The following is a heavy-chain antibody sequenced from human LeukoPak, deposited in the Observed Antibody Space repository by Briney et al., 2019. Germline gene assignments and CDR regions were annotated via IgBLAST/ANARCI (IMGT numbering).Heavy chain of an antibody. D-gene: IGHD2-15*01. CDR3: TRDTGCSGGACYSFYDY. Sequence: GGSLRLSCAASGFTFSSYWMTWLRQAPGQGLEGVANIKQDGSEKYDVDSVKGRFTISRDNAKNSLYLQMNSLRVEDTAVYYCTRDTGCSGGACYSFYDYWGQGTLVTVSS. J-gene: IGHJ4*02. CDR2: IKQDGSEK. CDR1: GFTFSSYW. V-gene: IGHV3-7*01.